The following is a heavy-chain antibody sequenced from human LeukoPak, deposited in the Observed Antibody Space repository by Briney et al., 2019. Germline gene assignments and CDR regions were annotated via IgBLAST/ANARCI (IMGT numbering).Heavy chain of an antibody. CDR2: INPNSGGT. CDR3: ARDGSLRYFDWLRSHYYMDV. CDR1: GYTFTRYY. J-gene: IGHJ6*03. Sequence: ASVKVSCKASGYTFTRYYMHWVRQAPGQGLEWIGWINPNSGGTNYAQKFQGRVTMTRDTSISTAYMELSRLRSDDTAVYYCARDGSLRYFDWLRSHYYMDVWGKGTTVTISS. D-gene: IGHD3-9*01. V-gene: IGHV1-2*02.